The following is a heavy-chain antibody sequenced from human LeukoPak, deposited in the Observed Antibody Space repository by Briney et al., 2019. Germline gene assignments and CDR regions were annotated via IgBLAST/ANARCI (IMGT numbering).Heavy chain of an antibody. V-gene: IGHV1-18*01. CDR1: GYTFTSYG. Sequence: ASVKVSCKPSGYTFTSYGISWVRQAPGQGLEWMGWIGAYNGNTNYAQKFQARVTMTTDTSTSTAYMELRSLRSDDTAVYYCARPNYYYDNSGYYYFQHWGQGTLVTVSS. D-gene: IGHD3-22*01. J-gene: IGHJ1*01. CDR3: ARPNYYYDNSGYYYFQH. CDR2: IGAYNGNT.